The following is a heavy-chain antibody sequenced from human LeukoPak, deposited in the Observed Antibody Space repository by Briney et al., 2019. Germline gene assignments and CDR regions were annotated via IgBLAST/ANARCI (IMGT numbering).Heavy chain of an antibody. CDR1: GYAFTSYG. CDR3: ARTPARFLEWLSPFDY. Sequence: ASVKVSCKASGYAFTSYGISWVRQAPGQGLEWMGWISAYNGNTNYAQKLQGRVTMTTDTSTSTAYMELRSLRSDDTAVYYCARTPARFLEWLSPFDYWGQGTLVTVSS. CDR2: ISAYNGNT. J-gene: IGHJ4*02. D-gene: IGHD3-3*01. V-gene: IGHV1-18*01.